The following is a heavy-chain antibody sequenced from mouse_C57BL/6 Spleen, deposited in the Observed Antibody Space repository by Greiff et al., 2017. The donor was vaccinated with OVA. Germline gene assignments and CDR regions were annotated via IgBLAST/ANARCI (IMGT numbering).Heavy chain of an antibody. V-gene: IGHV1-82*01. Sequence: VQLVESGPELVKPGASVKISCKASGYAFSSSWMNWVKQRPGKGLEWIGRIYPGDGDTNYNGKFKGKATLTADKSSSTAYMQLSSLTSEDSAVYFCAREGVYYGSSYDYAMDYWGQGTSVTVSS. D-gene: IGHD1-1*01. CDR2: IYPGDGDT. CDR1: GYAFSSSW. J-gene: IGHJ4*01. CDR3: AREGVYYGSSYDYAMDY.